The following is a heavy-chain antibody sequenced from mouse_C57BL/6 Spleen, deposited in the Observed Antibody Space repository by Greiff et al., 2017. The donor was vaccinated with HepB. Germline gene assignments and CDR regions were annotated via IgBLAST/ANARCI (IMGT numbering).Heavy chain of an antibody. J-gene: IGHJ3*01. CDR2: IDPENGDT. Sequence: EVQLQQSGAELVRPGASVKLSCTASGFNIKDDYMHWVKQRPEQGLEWIGWIDPENGDTEYASKFQGKATITADKSSNTAYMQLSSLTSEDTAVYYCTYDYGSSYGFAYWGQGTLVTVSA. V-gene: IGHV14-4*01. CDR3: TYDYGSSYGFAY. CDR1: GFNIKDDY. D-gene: IGHD1-1*01.